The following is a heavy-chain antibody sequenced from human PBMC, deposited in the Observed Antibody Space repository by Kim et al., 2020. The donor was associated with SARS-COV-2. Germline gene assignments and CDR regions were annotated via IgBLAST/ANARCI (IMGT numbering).Heavy chain of an antibody. CDR1: GFTFSTSW. CDR2: INSDGSSI. CDR3: ATGEYSVSGKWGEFGS. V-gene: IGHV3-74*01. D-gene: IGHD3-10*01. J-gene: IGHJ5*01. Sequence: GGSLRLSCAASGFTFSTSWMHWVRQAPGTGPVWVSRINSDGSSIDYVDSVKGRFTISRDNAKNTLYLQMTSLRVDDTAVYYCATGEYSVSGKWGEFGSWGLVPLLTFSS.